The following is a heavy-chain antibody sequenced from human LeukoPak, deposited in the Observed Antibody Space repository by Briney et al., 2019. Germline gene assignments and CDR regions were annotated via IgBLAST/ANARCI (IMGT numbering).Heavy chain of an antibody. CDR1: GFTFSSYA. Sequence: GGSLRLSCAASGFTFSSYAMHWVRQAPGKGLEWVAVISYDGSNKYYADSVKGRFTISRDNSKNTLYLQMNSLRAEDTAVYYCARDLLDSSGWYWGQGTLVTVSS. CDR2: ISYDGSNK. J-gene: IGHJ4*02. CDR3: ARDLLDSSGWY. V-gene: IGHV3-30-3*01. D-gene: IGHD6-19*01.